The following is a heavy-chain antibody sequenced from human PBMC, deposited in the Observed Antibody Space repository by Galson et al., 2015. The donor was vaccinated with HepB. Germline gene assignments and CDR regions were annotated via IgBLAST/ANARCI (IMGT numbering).Heavy chain of an antibody. CDR2: IDPSDSYT. D-gene: IGHD2-15*01. V-gene: IGHV5-10-1*01. CDR1: GYSFTSYW. J-gene: IGHJ6*02. CDR3: ARTDESRDIVVVVAATDYYGMDA. Sequence: QSGAEVKKPGESLRISCKGSGYSFTSYWISWVRQMPGKGLEWMGRIDPSDSYTNYSPSFQGHVTISADKSISTAYLQWSSLKASDTAMYYCARTDESRDIVVVVAATDYYGMDAWGQGTTVTVSS.